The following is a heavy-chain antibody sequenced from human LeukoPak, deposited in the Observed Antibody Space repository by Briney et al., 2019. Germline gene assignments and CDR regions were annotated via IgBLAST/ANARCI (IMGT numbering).Heavy chain of an antibody. CDR1: GFTFSSYA. Sequence: GGSLRLYCAASGFTFSSYAMSWVRQAPGKGLEWVSAISGSGGSTYYADSVKGRFTISRDNSKNTLYLQMNSLRAEDTAVYYCAKDRLQGVATTWYYFDYWGRGTLVTASS. D-gene: IGHD5-12*01. V-gene: IGHV3-23*01. J-gene: IGHJ4*02. CDR2: ISGSGGST. CDR3: AKDRLQGVATTWYYFDY.